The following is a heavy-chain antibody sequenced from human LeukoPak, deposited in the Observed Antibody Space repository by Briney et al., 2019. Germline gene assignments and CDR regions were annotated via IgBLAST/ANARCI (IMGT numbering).Heavy chain of an antibody. J-gene: IGHJ4*02. D-gene: IGHD4-17*01. Sequence: PSETLSLTCTVSGYSISSGYYWGWIRQPPGKGLEWIGSIYHSGSTYYNPSLKSRVTISVDTSKNQFSLKLSSVTAADTAVYYCARSRASIYGDYELDYWGQGTLVTVSS. CDR2: IYHSGST. V-gene: IGHV4-38-2*02. CDR3: ARSRASIYGDYELDY. CDR1: GYSISSGYY.